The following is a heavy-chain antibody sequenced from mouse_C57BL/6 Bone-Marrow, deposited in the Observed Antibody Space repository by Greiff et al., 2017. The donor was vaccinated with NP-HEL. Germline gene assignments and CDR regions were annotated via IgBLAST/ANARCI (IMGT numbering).Heavy chain of an antibody. CDR3: ARWDTTVVAVGYAMDY. CDR1: GYTFTSYW. V-gene: IGHV1-52*01. J-gene: IGHJ4*01. Sequence: QVQLQQPGAELVRPGSSVKLSCKASGYTFTSYWMHLVKQRPIQGLEWIGKIDPSDSETHYNQKFKDKATLTVDKSSSTAYMQLSSLTSEDSAVYYCARWDTTVVAVGYAMDYWGQGTSVTVSS. CDR2: IDPSDSET. D-gene: IGHD1-1*01.